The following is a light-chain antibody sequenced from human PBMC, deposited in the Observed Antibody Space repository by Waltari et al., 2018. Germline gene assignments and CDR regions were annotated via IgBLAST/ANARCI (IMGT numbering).Light chain of an antibody. CDR3: QAWDTVSFVV. V-gene: IGLV3-1*01. Sequence: YVLTQPPSISVPPGQTATITCTGRELGKNSASWSPQKAGQPPTLVIYQNNRRPSDIPDRFSASTSGNAATLTIRGTQPTDEADYYCQAWDTVSFVVFGGGTRLTVL. CDR2: QNN. CDR1: ELGKNS. J-gene: IGLJ2*01.